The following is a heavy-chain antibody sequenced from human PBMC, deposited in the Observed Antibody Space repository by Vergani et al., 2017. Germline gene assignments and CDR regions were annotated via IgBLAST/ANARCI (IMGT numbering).Heavy chain of an antibody. D-gene: IGHD4-11*01. CDR2: IFSGGST. V-gene: IGHV3-53*01. J-gene: IGHJ6*03. CDR1: GFTVSSNY. Sequence: EVQLVESGGGLIQPGGSLRLSCAASGFTVSSNYMSWVRQAPGKGLEWVSVIFSGGSTYYADSVKGRFTISRDNSKNTLYLQMNSLRAEGTAVYYCAGVWSNYLLRTYYYYYYLDVWGKGTTVTVSS. CDR3: AGVWSNYLLRTYYYYYYLDV.